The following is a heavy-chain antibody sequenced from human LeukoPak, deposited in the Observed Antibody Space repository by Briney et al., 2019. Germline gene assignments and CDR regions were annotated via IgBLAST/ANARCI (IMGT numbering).Heavy chain of an antibody. Sequence: SETLSLTCTVSGGSISSYYWSWIRQPPGKGLEWTGYIYYSGSTNYNPSLESRVTISVDTSKNQFPLKLSSVTAADTAVYYCARLIYYDFWSVRYHMDVWGKGTTVTVSS. CDR1: GGSISSYY. D-gene: IGHD3-3*01. V-gene: IGHV4-59*01. J-gene: IGHJ6*03. CDR3: ARLIYYDFWSVRYHMDV. CDR2: IYYSGST.